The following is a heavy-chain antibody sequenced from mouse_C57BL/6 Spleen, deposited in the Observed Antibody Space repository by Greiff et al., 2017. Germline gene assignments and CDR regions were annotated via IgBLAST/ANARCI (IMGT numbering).Heavy chain of an antibody. CDR1: GYTFTDYN. CDR3: APDYYGSSSYWYFDV. CDR2: INPNNGGT. V-gene: IGHV1-22*01. J-gene: IGHJ1*03. Sequence: VQLQQSGPELVKPGASVKMSCKASGYTFTDYNMHWVKQSHGKSLEWIGYINPNNGGTSYNQKVKGKATLTVNKSSSTAYMELRSLTSEDSAVYYCAPDYYGSSSYWYFDVWGTGTTVTVSS. D-gene: IGHD1-1*01.